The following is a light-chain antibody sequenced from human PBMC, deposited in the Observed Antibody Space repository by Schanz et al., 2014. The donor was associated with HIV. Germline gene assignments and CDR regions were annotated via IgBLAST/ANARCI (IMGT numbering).Light chain of an antibody. J-gene: IGLJ3*02. CDR3: ATWDDSLNAWV. Sequence: QSVLTQPPSASGTPGQRVTISCSGSSSNVGSNTVNWYQHLPGTAPKLLMYANMERPSGVPDRFSGSGSGTSASLAISGLQSEDEADYYCATWDDSLNAWVFGGGTKLTVL. V-gene: IGLV1-44*01. CDR2: ANM. CDR1: SSNVGSNT.